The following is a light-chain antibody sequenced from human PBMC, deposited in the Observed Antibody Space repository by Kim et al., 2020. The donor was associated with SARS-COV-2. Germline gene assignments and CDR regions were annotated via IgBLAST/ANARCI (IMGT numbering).Light chain of an antibody. CDR1: SSDVGGYNY. CDR3: SSYAGSNNVV. CDR2: EVS. J-gene: IGLJ2*01. Sequence: QSALTQPPSASGSPGQSVTISCTGTSSDVGGYNYVSWYQQHPGKAPKLMIYEVSKRPSGVPDRFSDSKSGNTASLTVSGLQAEDEADYYCSSYAGSNNVVFGGGTQLTVL. V-gene: IGLV2-8*01.